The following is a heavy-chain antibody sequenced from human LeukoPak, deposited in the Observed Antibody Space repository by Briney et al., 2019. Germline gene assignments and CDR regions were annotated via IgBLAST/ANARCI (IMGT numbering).Heavy chain of an antibody. CDR2: IYSGGST. J-gene: IGHJ4*02. D-gene: IGHD2-2*01. CDR3: AHGSMYQLDY. V-gene: IGHV3-66*01. Sequence: GGSLRLSCAASGFTVSNNYMRWVRQAPGKGLEWVSLIYSGGSTYYADSVKGRFIISRDNSKNTLYLQMNGLRAEDTAVYYCAHGSMYQLDYWGQGTLVTVSS. CDR1: GFTVSNNY.